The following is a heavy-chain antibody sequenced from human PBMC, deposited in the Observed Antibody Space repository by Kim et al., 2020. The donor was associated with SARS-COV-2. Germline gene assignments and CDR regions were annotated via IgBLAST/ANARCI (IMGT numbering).Heavy chain of an antibody. CDR1: GYTFTGYF. J-gene: IGHJ4*02. V-gene: IGHV1-2*02. CDR3: ASSSASECVRSSCYAY. Sequence: ASVKVSCKASGYTFTGYFILWVRQAPGQGLEWMGWINSNSGGTNYAQKFQGRVTMTRDTSISTAYMELSTLRSDDTAVYYCASSSASECVRSSCYAYWGQGPLSTV. CDR2: INSNSGGT. D-gene: IGHD2-2*01.